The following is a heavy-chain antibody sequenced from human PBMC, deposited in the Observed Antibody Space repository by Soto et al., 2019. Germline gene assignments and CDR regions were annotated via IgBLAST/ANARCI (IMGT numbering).Heavy chain of an antibody. J-gene: IGHJ6*02. V-gene: IGHV1-69*13. D-gene: IGHD5-18*01. Sequence: AASVKVSCKASGGTFSSYAISWVRQAPGQGLEWMGGIIPIFGTANYAQKFQGRVTITADESTSTAYMELSSLRSEDTAVYYCARDVLGSGDSDTAMVESRLDYYYGMDVWGQGTTVTVSS. CDR3: ARDVLGSGDSDTAMVESRLDYYYGMDV. CDR2: IIPIFGTA. CDR1: GGTFSSYA.